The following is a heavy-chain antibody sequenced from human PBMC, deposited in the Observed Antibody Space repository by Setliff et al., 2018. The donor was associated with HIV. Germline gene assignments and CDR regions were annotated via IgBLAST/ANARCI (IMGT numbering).Heavy chain of an antibody. CDR2: LDPQDGET. CDR1: GFTLSEVS. D-gene: IGHD5-12*01. V-gene: IGHV1-24*01. Sequence: SVKVSCKVFGFTLSEVSIHWVRQAPGKGLEWMGYLDPQDGETVYAQKFQGRVTMTEDTSIDTAYMELTRLRSEDTAVYYCAIDGAGGWLRPMPDYWGQGTLVTVSS. CDR3: AIDGAGGWLRPMPDY. J-gene: IGHJ4*03.